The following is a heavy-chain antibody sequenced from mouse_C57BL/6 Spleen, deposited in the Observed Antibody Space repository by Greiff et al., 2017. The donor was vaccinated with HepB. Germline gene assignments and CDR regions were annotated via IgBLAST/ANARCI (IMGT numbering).Heavy chain of an antibody. CDR1: GYTFTSYW. Sequence: VQLQQPGAELVKPGASVKMSCKASGYTFTSYWITWVKQRPGQGLEWIGDIYPGSGSTNYNEKFKSKATLTVDKSSSTAYMQLSSLTSEDSAVYYCARDKDYGSSYEGWFAYWGQGTLVTVSA. CDR3: ARDKDYGSSYEGWFAY. CDR2: IYPGSGST. V-gene: IGHV1-55*01. J-gene: IGHJ3*01. D-gene: IGHD1-1*01.